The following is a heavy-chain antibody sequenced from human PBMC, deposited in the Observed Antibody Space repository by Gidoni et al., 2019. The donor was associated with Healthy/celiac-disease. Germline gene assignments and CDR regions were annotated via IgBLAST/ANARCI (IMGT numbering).Heavy chain of an antibody. D-gene: IGHD2-2*01. CDR2: INHSGST. CDR1: GGSFSGYY. J-gene: IGHJ4*02. V-gene: IGHV4-34*01. Sequence: QVQLQQWGAGLLKPSETLSLTCAVYGGSFSGYYWSWIRQPPGKGLEWIGEINHSGSTNYNPSLKSRVTISVDTSKNQFSLKLSSVTAADTAVYYCARGGQEGQYHPNNFDYWGQGTLVTVSS. CDR3: ARGGQEGQYHPNNFDY.